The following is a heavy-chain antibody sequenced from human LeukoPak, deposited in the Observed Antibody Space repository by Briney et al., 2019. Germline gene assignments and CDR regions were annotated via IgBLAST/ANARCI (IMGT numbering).Heavy chain of an antibody. CDR3: AGRSVDCSGGSCYSSFDY. D-gene: IGHD2-15*01. CDR1: GGSISSYY. V-gene: IGHV4-59*01. J-gene: IGHJ4*02. CDR2: IYYSGST. Sequence: SETLSLTCTVSGGSISSYYWSWIRQPPGKGLEWIGYIYYSGSTNYNPSLKSRVTISVDTSKNQFSLKLSSVTAADTAVYYCAGRSVDCSGGSCYSSFDYWGQGTLVTVSS.